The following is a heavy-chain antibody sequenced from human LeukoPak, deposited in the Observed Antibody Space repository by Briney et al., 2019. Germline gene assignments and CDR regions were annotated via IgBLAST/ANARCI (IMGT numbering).Heavy chain of an antibody. CDR2: ISSSSKYI. J-gene: IGHJ4*02. D-gene: IGHD3-3*01. V-gene: IGHV3-21*01. Sequence: GGSLRLSCAASGFPFSRYAMSWVRQAPGKGLEWVSSISSSSKYIYYADSVKGRFTISRDNAKNSLYLQMNSLRAEDTAVYYCAREPFWSGYYSNLHFDYWGQGTLVTVSS. CDR3: AREPFWSGYYSNLHFDY. CDR1: GFPFSRYA.